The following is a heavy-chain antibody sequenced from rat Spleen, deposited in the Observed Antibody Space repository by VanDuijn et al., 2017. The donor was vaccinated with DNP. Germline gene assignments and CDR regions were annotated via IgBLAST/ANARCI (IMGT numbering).Heavy chain of an antibody. D-gene: IGHD1-4*01. CDR1: GFTFSDYG. CDR3: TRGSSLPGYLDY. J-gene: IGHJ2*01. CDR2: ISNTGDST. V-gene: IGHV5-20*01. Sequence: EVPLVESGGGLVQPGGTLKLSCVASGFTFSDYGMTWVRQAPTKGLDWVATISNTGDSTYYRDSVKGRFTISRDNGESSLYLQMNSLWSEDTATYYCTRGSSLPGYLDYWGQGVLVTVSS.